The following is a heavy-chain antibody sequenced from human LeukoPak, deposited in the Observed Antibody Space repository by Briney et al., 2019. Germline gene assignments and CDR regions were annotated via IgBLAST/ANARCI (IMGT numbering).Heavy chain of an antibody. V-gene: IGHV3-30*18. Sequence: GGSLRLSCAASGFTFSSYGMHWVRQAPAKGLEWVGVISYDGGNKSSADSATGRFTSSRDNSKNTLYLQMNSLRAEDPAVNYGAKDRNVDTAMVTDYWGQGTLVTVSS. CDR2: ISYDGGNK. D-gene: IGHD5-18*01. J-gene: IGHJ4*02. CDR1: GFTFSSYG. CDR3: AKDRNVDTAMVTDY.